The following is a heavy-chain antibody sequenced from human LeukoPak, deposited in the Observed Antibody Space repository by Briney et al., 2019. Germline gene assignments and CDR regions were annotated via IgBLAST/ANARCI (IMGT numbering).Heavy chain of an antibody. J-gene: IGHJ3*02. Sequence: SETLSLTCTVSGGSISSGGCYWSWIRQPPGKGLEWIGYIYHSGSTYYNPSLKSRVTISVDRSKNQFSLKLSSVTAADTAVYYCARDPLTGDDAFDIWGQGTMVTVSS. D-gene: IGHD3-9*01. V-gene: IGHV4-30-2*01. CDR2: IYHSGST. CDR1: GGSISSGGCY. CDR3: ARDPLTGDDAFDI.